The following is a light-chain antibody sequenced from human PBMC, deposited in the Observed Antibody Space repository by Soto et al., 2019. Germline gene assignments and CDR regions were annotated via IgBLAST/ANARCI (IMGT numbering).Light chain of an antibody. CDR3: QQYGSSSWT. J-gene: IGKJ1*01. CDR1: QSVSSSY. V-gene: IGKV3-20*01. Sequence: EIVLTQSPGTLSLSPGERATLSCRASQSVSSSYLAWYQQKPRQAPRLLIYGTSSRATAIPDRFSGSGSGTDFTLTISRLEPEDFAVYYCQQYGSSSWTFGQGTKVEIK. CDR2: GTS.